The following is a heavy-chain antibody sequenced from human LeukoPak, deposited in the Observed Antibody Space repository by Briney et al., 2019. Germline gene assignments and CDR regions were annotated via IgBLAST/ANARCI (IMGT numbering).Heavy chain of an antibody. V-gene: IGHV1-24*01. CDR3: ATWYSSGYTGGDFQH. D-gene: IGHD3-22*01. CDR1: GYTLTELS. CDR2: FDPEDGET. J-gene: IGHJ1*01. Sequence: ASVKVSCKVSGYTLTELSMHWVRQAPGKGLEWMGGFDPEDGETIYAQKFQGRVTMTEDTSTDTAYMELSSLRSEDTAVYYCATWYSSGYTGGDFQHWGQGTLVTVYS.